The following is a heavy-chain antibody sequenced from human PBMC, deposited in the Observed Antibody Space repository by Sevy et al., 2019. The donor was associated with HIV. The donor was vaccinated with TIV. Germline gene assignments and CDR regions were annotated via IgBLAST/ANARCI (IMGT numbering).Heavy chain of an antibody. J-gene: IGHJ4*02. D-gene: IGHD1-26*01. Sequence: GGYLRLSCAASGFTFSSYAMHWVRQAPGKGLEYVSAISSNGGSTYYANSVKGRFTISRDNSKNTLYLQMGSLRAEDMAVYYCATYSGSHTPFDYWGQGTLVTVSS. CDR1: GFTFSSYA. CDR2: ISSNGGST. CDR3: ATYSGSHTPFDY. V-gene: IGHV3-64*01.